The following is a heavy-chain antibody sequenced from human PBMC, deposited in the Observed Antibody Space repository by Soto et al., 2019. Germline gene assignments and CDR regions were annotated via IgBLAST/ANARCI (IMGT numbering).Heavy chain of an antibody. CDR2: IKSKTDGGTT. V-gene: IGHV3-15*07. Sequence: GGSLRLSCAASGFTFSNAWMNWVRQAPGKGLEWVGRIKSKTDGGTTDYAAPVKGRFTISRDDSKNTLYLQMNSLKTEDTAVYYCTPNKEPTYSGGSYGYWSWFDPWGQGTLVTVSS. D-gene: IGHD5-18*01. CDR1: GFTFSNAW. J-gene: IGHJ5*02. CDR3: TPNKEPTYSGGSYGYWSWFDP.